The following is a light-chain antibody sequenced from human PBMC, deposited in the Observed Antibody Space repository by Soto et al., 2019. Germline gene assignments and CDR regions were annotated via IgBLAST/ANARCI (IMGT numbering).Light chain of an antibody. CDR2: DAS. J-gene: IGKJ5*01. Sequence: DIQMTQSPSTLSASVGDRVTITCRASQSLNNDLAWYQQKPGKAPNLLIYDASTLERGVPSRFSGTGSGTEFTPAINSLQPDDFATYYCQQYHRPSITVGQGTRLESK. CDR3: QQYHRPSIT. V-gene: IGKV1-5*01. CDR1: QSLNND.